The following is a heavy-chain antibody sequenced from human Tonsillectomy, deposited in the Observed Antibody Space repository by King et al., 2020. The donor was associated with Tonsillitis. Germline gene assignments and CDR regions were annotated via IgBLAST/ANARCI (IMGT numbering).Heavy chain of an antibody. D-gene: IGHD3-10*01. CDR2: IKSQRDGGTT. CDR3: RDGSGIWYGVDV. Sequence: DVQLVESGGGLVKPRGSLRLSCVASGFKFSNAYMSWVRQAPGKGLEWVGRIKSQRDGGTTDYGAPVKGRFSISRDDPKNTLYLQMNSLKIEDSGIYYCRDGSGIWYGVDVWGPGTAVTVSS. CDR1: GFKFSNAY. J-gene: IGHJ6*02. V-gene: IGHV3-15*01.